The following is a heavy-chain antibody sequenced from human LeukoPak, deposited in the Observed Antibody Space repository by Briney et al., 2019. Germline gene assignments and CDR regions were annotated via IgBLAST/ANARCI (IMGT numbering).Heavy chain of an antibody. Sequence: ASVKVSCKSSGYSFTSYGITWVRQAPGQGLEWMGWISALNGNTDYAQKLQGRVTVTTDTSTNTAYMELRGLRSDDTAVYYRTRGVRALDRKSGSYDAFDVWGQGTMVTVSS. CDR3: TRGVRALDRKSGSYDAFDV. CDR2: ISALNGNT. J-gene: IGHJ3*01. V-gene: IGHV1-18*01. D-gene: IGHD1-26*01. CDR1: GYSFTSYG.